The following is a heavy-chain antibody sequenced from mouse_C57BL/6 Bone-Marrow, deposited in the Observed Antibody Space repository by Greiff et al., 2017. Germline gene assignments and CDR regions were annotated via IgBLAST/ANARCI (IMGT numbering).Heavy chain of an antibody. CDR1: GYTFTSYW. Sequence: QVQLQQPGAELVKPGASVKLSCKASGYTFTSYWMHWVKQRPGQGLEWIGMIHPNSGSTNYNEKFKSKATLTVDKSSSTAYMQLSSLTSEDSAVYYCAINWDGIYFDYWGQGTTLTVSS. D-gene: IGHD4-1*02. J-gene: IGHJ2*01. CDR2: IHPNSGST. V-gene: IGHV1-64*01. CDR3: AINWDGIYFDY.